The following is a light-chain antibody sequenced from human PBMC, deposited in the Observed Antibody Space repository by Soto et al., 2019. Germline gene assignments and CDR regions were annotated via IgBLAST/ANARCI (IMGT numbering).Light chain of an antibody. CDR1: SGSVASNH. J-gene: IGLJ3*02. V-gene: IGLV6-57*03. Sequence: NFMLTQPHSVSESPGKTVTISCTRSSGSVASNHVQWYQQRPGSAPTTLIYENNQRPSGVPDRFSGSVDSSSNSASLTISGLKTEDEADYYCQSYDSNNVVFGGGTK. CDR2: ENN. CDR3: QSYDSNNVV.